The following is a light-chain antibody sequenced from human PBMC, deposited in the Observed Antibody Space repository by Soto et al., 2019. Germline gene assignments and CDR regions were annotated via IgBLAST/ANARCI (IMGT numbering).Light chain of an antibody. CDR1: SSDIGTYKF. Sequence: QSALTQPASVSGSPGQSIAISCTGTSSDIGTYKFVSWYQDHPARAPKLIIHDVGDRPSGVSNRFSGSKSGNTASLIISGLQPEDEADYYCSSYRSTTTVFGTGTKLTVL. V-gene: IGLV2-14*03. CDR2: DVG. CDR3: SSYRSTTTV. J-gene: IGLJ1*01.